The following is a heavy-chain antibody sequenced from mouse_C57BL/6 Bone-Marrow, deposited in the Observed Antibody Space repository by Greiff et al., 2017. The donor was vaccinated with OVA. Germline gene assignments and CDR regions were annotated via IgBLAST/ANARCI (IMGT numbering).Heavy chain of an antibody. D-gene: IGHD2-3*01. CDR1: GYTFTDYY. CDR2: IYPGSGNT. CDR3: ARRWLLRRGYYFDY. J-gene: IGHJ2*01. V-gene: IGHV1-76*01. Sequence: VQLQQSGAELVRPGASVKLSCKASGYTFTDYYINWVKQRPGQGLEWIARIYPGSGNTYYNEKFKGKATLTAEKSSSTAYMQLSSLTSEDSAVYFCARRWLLRRGYYFDYWGQGTTLTVSS.